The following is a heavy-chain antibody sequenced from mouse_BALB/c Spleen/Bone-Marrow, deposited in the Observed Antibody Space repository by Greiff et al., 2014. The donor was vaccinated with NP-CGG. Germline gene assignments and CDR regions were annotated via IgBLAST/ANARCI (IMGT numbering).Heavy chain of an antibody. CDR3: ARGYSNNYAMDY. CDR2: INTYFGDI. Sequence: VQLQQSGAELVRPGVSVKISCKGSGYTFTDYAMHWVKQSHAESLEWIGVINTYFGDISYNQKFKGKATIAVDKTSRTVYTELARLTAKDSAIYYCARGYSNNYAMDYWGQGTSVTVSS. CDR1: GYTFTDYA. J-gene: IGHJ4*01. D-gene: IGHD2-5*01. V-gene: IGHV1S137*01.